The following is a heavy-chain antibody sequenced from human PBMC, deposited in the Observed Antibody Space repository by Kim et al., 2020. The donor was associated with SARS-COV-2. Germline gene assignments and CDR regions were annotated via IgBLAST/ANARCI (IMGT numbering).Heavy chain of an antibody. CDR3: AYDSSGYYIYYYYGMDV. CDR2: IWYDGSNK. J-gene: IGHJ6*02. CDR1: GFTFSSYA. D-gene: IGHD3-22*01. V-gene: IGHV3-33*01. Sequence: GGSLRLSCAASGFTFSSYAMHWVRQAPGKGLEWVAVIWYDGSNKYYADSVKGRFTISRDNSKNTLYLQMNSLRAEDTAVYYCAYDSSGYYIYYYYGMDVWGQGTTVTVSS.